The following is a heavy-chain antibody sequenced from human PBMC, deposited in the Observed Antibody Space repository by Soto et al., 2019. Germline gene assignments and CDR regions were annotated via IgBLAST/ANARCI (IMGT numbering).Heavy chain of an antibody. CDR3: GRVITIFGVVKHGLDV. V-gene: IGHV3-72*01. J-gene: IGHJ6*02. CDR2: TRNKANSYTT. D-gene: IGHD3-3*01. Sequence: PGGSLRLSCAASGFTFSDHYMDWVRQAPGKGLEWVGRTRNKANSYTTEYAASVKGRFTISRDDAKNSLYLQMNSLKTEDTAVYYCGRVITIFGVVKHGLDVWGQGTTVTVSS. CDR1: GFTFSDHY.